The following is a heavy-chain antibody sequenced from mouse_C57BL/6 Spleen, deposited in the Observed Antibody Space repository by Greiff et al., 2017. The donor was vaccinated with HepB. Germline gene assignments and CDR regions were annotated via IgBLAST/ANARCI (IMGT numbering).Heavy chain of an antibody. CDR2: INPYNGGT. CDR3: ARSHGSSFSWFAY. Sequence: EVQLQQSGPVLVKPGASVKMSCKASGYTFTDYYMNWVKQSHGKSLEWIGVINPYNGGTSYNQKFKGKATLTVDKSSSTAYMELNSLTSEDSAVYYCARSHGSSFSWFAYWGQGTLVTVSA. D-gene: IGHD1-1*01. J-gene: IGHJ3*01. CDR1: GYTFTDYY. V-gene: IGHV1-19*01.